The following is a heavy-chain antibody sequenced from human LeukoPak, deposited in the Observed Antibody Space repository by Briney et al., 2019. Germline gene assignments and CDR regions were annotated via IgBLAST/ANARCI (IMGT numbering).Heavy chain of an antibody. CDR3: ASGSSSWSFDY. D-gene: IGHD6-13*01. CDR2: IYTSGST. CDR1: GGSISSGSYY. Sequence: PSETLSLTCTVSGGSISSGSYYWSWIRQPAGKGLEWIGRIYTSGSTNYNPSLKSRVTISVDTSKNQFSLKLSSVTAADPAVYYCASGSSSWSFDYWGQGTLVTVSS. J-gene: IGHJ4*02. V-gene: IGHV4-61*02.